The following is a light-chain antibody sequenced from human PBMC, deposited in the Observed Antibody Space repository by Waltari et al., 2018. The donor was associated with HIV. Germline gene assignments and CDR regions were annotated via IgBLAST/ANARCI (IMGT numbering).Light chain of an antibody. J-gene: IGKJ2*02. V-gene: IGKV1-5*03. CDR3: QQYNSYSST. Sequence: DIQMTQSPSTLSACVGDRVTITCRAGQSITNWLAWYQQKPGKAPKLLIYKTSHLNSGVPSRFSGSGSGTEFTLTISSLQPDDFATYYCQQYNSYSSTFGPGTKLEIK. CDR2: KTS. CDR1: QSITNW.